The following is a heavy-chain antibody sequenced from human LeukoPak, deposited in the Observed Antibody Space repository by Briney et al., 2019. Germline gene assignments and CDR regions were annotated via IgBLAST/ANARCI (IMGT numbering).Heavy chain of an antibody. Sequence: GGSLRLSCEASGFTFSNSWMTWVRQTPGKGLEWVANIKTDGSEKYYVDSVRGRFTISRDNAKNSLYLQMNSLRAEDTAVYYCARVGLWHYPVDSWGQGTLVTVSS. CDR2: IKTDGSEK. CDR3: ARVGLWHYPVDS. CDR1: GFTFSNSW. J-gene: IGHJ4*02. D-gene: IGHD1-7*01. V-gene: IGHV3-7*01.